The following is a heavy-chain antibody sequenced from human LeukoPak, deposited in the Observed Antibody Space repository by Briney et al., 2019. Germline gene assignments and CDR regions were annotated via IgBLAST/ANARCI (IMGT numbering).Heavy chain of an antibody. CDR3: ARHGLSIAAPGRWFDP. V-gene: IGHV4-34*01. Sequence: KSSETLSLTCAVYGGSFSAYYWSWIRQPPGKGLEWIGEINHSGSTNYNPSLKSRVTISVDTSKNQFSLRLSSVTAADTAVYYCARHGLSIAAPGRWFDPWGQGTLVTVSS. CDR1: GGSFSAYY. CDR2: INHSGST. J-gene: IGHJ5*02. D-gene: IGHD6-6*01.